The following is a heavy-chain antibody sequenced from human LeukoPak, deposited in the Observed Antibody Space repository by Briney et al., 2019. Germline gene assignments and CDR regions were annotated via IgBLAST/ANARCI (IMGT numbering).Heavy chain of an antibody. J-gene: IGHJ3*02. V-gene: IGHV3-23*01. CDR3: AKGSREWELLDAFDI. CDR1: GFTFSSYA. CDR2: LSGSGGST. D-gene: IGHD1-26*01. Sequence: GGSLRLSCAASGFTFSSYAMTWVRQAPGKGLEWVSALSGSGGSTFYADSMKGRFTISRDNAKNTLYLQMNSLRAEDTAVYYCAKGSREWELLDAFDIWGQGTMVTVSS.